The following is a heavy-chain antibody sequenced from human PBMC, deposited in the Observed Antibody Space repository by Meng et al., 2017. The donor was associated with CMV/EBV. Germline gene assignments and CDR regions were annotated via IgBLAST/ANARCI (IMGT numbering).Heavy chain of an antibody. Sequence: QLVEAGGGLVQPGGSLRFSCAASGFTVSNNYMRWFRQAPGKGLEWVSLIYSEGTTDYADSVKGRFTISRDNSKNTLYLQMNSLRAEDTAVYYCARDGNYHGVWGQGTLVTVSS. CDR2: IYSEGTT. CDR1: GFTVSNNY. V-gene: IGHV3-53*01. CDR3: ARDGNYHGV. J-gene: IGHJ4*02. D-gene: IGHD1-7*01.